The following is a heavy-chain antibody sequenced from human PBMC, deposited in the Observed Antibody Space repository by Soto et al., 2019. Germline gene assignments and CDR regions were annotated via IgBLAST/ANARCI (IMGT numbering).Heavy chain of an antibody. J-gene: IGHJ5*02. CDR3: ARLVGAAAGRFDP. D-gene: IGHD6-13*01. CDR2: IWFDGSDK. V-gene: IGHV3-33*01. CDR1: GFTFNSYG. Sequence: QEQLVESGGGVVQPGTSLRLSCVASGFTFNSYGMHWVRQAPGKRLEWVAAIWFDGSDKYYADSVKGRFTISRDNSKNTLYLQMNSLRAEDTGVYYCARLVGAAAGRFDPWGQGTLVIVSS.